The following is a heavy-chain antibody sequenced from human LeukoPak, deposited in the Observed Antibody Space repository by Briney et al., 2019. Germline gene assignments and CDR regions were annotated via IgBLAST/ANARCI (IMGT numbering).Heavy chain of an antibody. D-gene: IGHD6-19*01. J-gene: IGHJ4*02. CDR1: GYTFTNYY. V-gene: IGHV1-46*01. CDR3: ARGYSSSYRIDY. Sequence: EASVKVSCKASGYTFTNYYMHWVRQAHGQGLEWMGVINPSGDSTRYGQKFQDRVTMTRETSTRTVYMELSSLRSEDTAVYYCARGYSSSYRIDYWGQGTLVTVSS. CDR2: INPSGDST.